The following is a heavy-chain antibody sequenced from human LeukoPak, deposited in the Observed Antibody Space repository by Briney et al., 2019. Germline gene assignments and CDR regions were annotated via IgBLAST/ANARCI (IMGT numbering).Heavy chain of an antibody. CDR1: GGSISSYY. D-gene: IGHD3-10*01. J-gene: IGHJ4*02. Sequence: SETLSLTCTVSGGSISSYYWSWIRQPPGKGLEWIGYIYYSGSTNYNPSLKSRVTISVDTSKNQFSLKLSSVTAADTAVYYCARGLVRGVPFATYWGQGTLVTVSS. CDR2: IYYSGST. CDR3: ARGLVRGVPFATY. V-gene: IGHV4-59*12.